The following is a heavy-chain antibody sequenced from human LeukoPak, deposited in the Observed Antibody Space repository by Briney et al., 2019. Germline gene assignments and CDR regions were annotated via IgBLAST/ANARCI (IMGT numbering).Heavy chain of an antibody. V-gene: IGHV4-61*10. CDR2: IYYSGST. Sequence: KTSETLSLTCTVSGGSISSGSYYWSWIRQPAGKGLEWIGYIYYSGSTNYNPSLKSRVTISVDTSKNQFSLKLSSVTAADTAVYYCAGSAFWKLPSSYWGQGTLVTVSS. D-gene: IGHD1-1*01. CDR3: AGSAFWKLPSSY. CDR1: GGSISSGSYY. J-gene: IGHJ4*02.